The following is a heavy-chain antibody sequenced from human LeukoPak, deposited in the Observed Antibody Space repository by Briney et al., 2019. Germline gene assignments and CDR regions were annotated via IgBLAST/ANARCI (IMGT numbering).Heavy chain of an antibody. V-gene: IGHV7-4-1*02. J-gene: IGHJ4*02. Sequence: ASVKVSCKTSGYTFTTYAISWVRQAPGQGLEWMGWINTNTGNPTYAQGFFTGRYVFSLDTSVNTAYLQITGLKAGDTAVYYCGRDPKLGIRGYTYGYIDFWGQGTLVTVAS. CDR2: INTNTGNP. CDR1: GYTFTTYA. CDR3: GRDPKLGIRGYTYGYIDF. D-gene: IGHD5-18*01.